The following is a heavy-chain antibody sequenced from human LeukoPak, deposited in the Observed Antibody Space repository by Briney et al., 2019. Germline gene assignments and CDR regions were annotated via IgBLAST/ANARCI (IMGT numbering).Heavy chain of an antibody. CDR3: ARGEKSGDY. V-gene: IGHV3-48*02. CDR1: GFSFSSYS. D-gene: IGHD5-24*01. J-gene: IGHJ4*02. Sequence: PGGSLRLSCAASGFSFSSYSMNWVRQAPGRGLECVSSVKGRFTISRDNAKSSLFLQMHSLRDEDTAVYYCARGEKSGDYWGQGNLVTVSS.